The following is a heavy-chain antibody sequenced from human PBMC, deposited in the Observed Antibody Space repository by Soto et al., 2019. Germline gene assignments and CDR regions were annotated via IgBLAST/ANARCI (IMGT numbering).Heavy chain of an antibody. Sequence: QVQLQESGPGLLKPSQTLSLTCTVSGGSISTGGYYWTWIRQHPGKGLEWIGYIYYSVSTYYRPTLKSRVTISVDTSKNQFSLKLSSVTAADTAVYYCARGLSVTLFDNWGQGTLVTVSS. V-gene: IGHV4-31*03. CDR2: IYYSVST. CDR1: GGSISTGGYY. CDR3: ARGLSVTLFDN. D-gene: IGHD4-17*01. J-gene: IGHJ4*02.